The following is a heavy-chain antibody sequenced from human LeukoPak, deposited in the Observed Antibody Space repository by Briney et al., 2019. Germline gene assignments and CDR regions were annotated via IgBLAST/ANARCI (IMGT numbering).Heavy chain of an antibody. Sequence: ASVKVSCKASVYTFINYYVHWVRQAPGQGLEWMGWMNPNSGAADYAQNFQGRVTMTRDTSISAAYMEVSSLRSDDTAVYYCARGAYQSDKFPLHYWGQGTLVVVSS. J-gene: IGHJ4*02. V-gene: IGHV1-2*02. CDR2: MNPNSGAA. CDR1: VYTFINYY. CDR3: ARGAYQSDKFPLHY. D-gene: IGHD2-2*01.